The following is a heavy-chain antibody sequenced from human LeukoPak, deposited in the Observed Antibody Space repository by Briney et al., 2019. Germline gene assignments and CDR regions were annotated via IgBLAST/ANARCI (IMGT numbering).Heavy chain of an antibody. CDR2: IYPGDSDT. D-gene: IGHD3-22*01. CDR3: ARGEYYYDSSGYYPPANGMDV. Sequence: GESLKISCKGSGYSFTSYWIGWVRQLPGKGLEWMGIIYPGDSDTRYSPSFQGQVTISADKSISTAYLQWSSLKASDTAMYYCARGEYYYDSSGYYPPANGMDVWGQGTTVTVSS. V-gene: IGHV5-51*01. J-gene: IGHJ6*02. CDR1: GYSFTSYW.